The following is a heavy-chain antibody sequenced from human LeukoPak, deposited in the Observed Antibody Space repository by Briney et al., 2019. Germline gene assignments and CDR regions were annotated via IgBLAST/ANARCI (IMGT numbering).Heavy chain of an antibody. D-gene: IGHD5-12*01. J-gene: IGHJ4*02. CDR2: IYYSGST. CDR3: ATDYDSPLGY. V-gene: IGHV4-59*01. CDR1: GGSISCYY. Sequence: SETLSLTCTVSGGSISCYYWSWIRQPPGKGLEWIGYIYYSGSTNYNPSLKSRVTISVDTSKNQFSLKLSSVTAADTAVYYCATDYDSPLGYWGQGTLVTVSS.